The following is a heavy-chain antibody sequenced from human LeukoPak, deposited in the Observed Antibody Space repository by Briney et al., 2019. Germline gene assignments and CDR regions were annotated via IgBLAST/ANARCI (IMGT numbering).Heavy chain of an antibody. D-gene: IGHD5-18*01. Sequence: PGGSLRLSCAASGFTFSSYSMNWVRQAPGKGLEWVSSISSSSSYIYYADSVKGRLTISRDNAKNSLYLQMNSLRAEDTAVYYCARDRGSYGEFDYWGQGTLVTVSS. CDR2: ISSSSSYI. V-gene: IGHV3-21*01. J-gene: IGHJ4*02. CDR1: GFTFSSYS. CDR3: ARDRGSYGEFDY.